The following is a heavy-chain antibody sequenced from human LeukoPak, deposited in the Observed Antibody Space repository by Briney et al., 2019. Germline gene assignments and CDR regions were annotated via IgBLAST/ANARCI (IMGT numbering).Heavy chain of an antibody. CDR2: INPNSGGT. J-gene: IGHJ5*02. D-gene: IGHD6-6*01. CDR3: ARGRIAAFRFDP. CDR1: GYTFIGYY. Sequence: ASVKVSCKASGYTFIGYYMHWVRQAPGRGLEWMGWINPNSGGTKYAQKFQGRVTMTRDTSISTAYMELSRLRSDDTAVYYCARGRIAAFRFDPWGQGTLVTVSS. V-gene: IGHV1-2*02.